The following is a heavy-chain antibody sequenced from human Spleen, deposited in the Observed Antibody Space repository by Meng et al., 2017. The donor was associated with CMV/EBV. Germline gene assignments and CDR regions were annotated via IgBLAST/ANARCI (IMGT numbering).Heavy chain of an antibody. J-gene: IGHJ4*02. D-gene: IGHD2-2*03. CDR1: GFTFSSSW. CDR2: IKCDGSEK. CDR3: ARVDKGVWDY. V-gene: IGHV3-52*01. Sequence: GESLKISCAASGFTFSSSWMHWVCQAPEKGLEWVADIKCDGSEKYYVDSVKGRLTISRDNAKNSLYLQVNSLRAEDTAVYYCARVDKGVWDYWGQGTLVTVSS.